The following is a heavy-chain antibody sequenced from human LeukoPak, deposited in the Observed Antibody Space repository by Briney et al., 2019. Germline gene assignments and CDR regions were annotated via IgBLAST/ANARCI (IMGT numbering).Heavy chain of an antibody. CDR2: ISSGEYTI. D-gene: IGHD3-22*01. CDR1: GFTFRSFS. Sequence: GGSLRLSCEASGFTFRSFSFYWVRQAPGRGLEWISYISSGEYTIYYADSVEGRFTISRDNAKNSIFLQMNSLRAEDSAVYYCAKVLGSYDSSGYTPYDAFDIWGQGTMVTISS. CDR3: AKVLGSYDSSGYTPYDAFDI. V-gene: IGHV3-48*04. J-gene: IGHJ3*02.